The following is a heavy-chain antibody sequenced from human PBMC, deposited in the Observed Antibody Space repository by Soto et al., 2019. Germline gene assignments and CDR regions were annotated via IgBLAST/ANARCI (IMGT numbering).Heavy chain of an antibody. CDR3: AKERTSNWYFDYFDP. D-gene: IGHD6-13*01. Sequence: EVQLLESGGGLVQPGGSLRLSCAASGFTFSSYAMTWVRQAPGMGLEWVAVISGSATSTHYADSVKGRFTISRDNSKNTLYLQINSLRVEDTAVYYFAKERTSNWYFDYFDPWGQGTLVTVSS. V-gene: IGHV3-23*01. CDR1: GFTFSSYA. J-gene: IGHJ5*02. CDR2: ISGSATST.